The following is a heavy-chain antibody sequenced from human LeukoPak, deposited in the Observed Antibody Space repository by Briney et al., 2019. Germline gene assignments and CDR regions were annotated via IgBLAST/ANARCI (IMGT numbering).Heavy chain of an antibody. CDR2: IWYDGSKK. CDR1: GFIFSNYG. D-gene: IGHD1-26*01. CDR3: ARGKIPVYSGSHWGHFYQYGMGV. J-gene: IGHJ6*02. V-gene: IGHV3-33*01. Sequence: GRSLRLSCAASGFIFSNYGVHWVRQAPGRGLEWVAVIWYDGSKKYYTDSVEGRFTISRDDSRKMVYLQMDSLRVEDTAIYYCARGKIPVYSGSHWGHFYQYGMGVWGQGTTVTVSS.